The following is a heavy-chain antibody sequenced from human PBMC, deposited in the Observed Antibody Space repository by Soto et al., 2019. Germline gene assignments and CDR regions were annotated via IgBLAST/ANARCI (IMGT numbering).Heavy chain of an antibody. Sequence: GASVKVSCTASGYTFTSYGISWVRQAPGQGLEWMGWISAYNGNTNYAQKLQGRVTMTTDTSTSTAYMELRSLRSDDTAVYYCARDGDYYDSSGYYSWFDPWGQGTLVTVSS. CDR1: GYTFTSYG. CDR3: ARDGDYYDSSGYYSWFDP. V-gene: IGHV1-18*01. CDR2: ISAYNGNT. J-gene: IGHJ5*02. D-gene: IGHD3-22*01.